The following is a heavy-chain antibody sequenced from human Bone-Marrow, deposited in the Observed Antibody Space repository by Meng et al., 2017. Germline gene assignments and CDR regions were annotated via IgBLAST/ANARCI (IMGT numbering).Heavy chain of an antibody. J-gene: IGHJ5*02. CDR1: GDSISSNTHY. CDR2: IKYSGSST. CDR3: VVHRLGTMLDH. D-gene: IGHD1-7*01. V-gene: IGHV4-39*01. Sequence: QLQIQESGPGLVKPSETLSLTCTVSGDSISSNTHYWGWIRQAPEKGLEWIGSIKYSGSSTDYNPSLKSRVTISVDTSKNQFSLRLSSVTAADTAVYYCVVHRLGTMLDHWGQGTLVTVSS.